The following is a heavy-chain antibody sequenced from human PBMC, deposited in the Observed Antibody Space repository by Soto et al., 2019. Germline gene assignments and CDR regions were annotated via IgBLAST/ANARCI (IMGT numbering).Heavy chain of an antibody. CDR1: GDSVTSNY. Sequence: SETLSLTCSFSGDSVTSNYLTWIRQSPEKGLEWIGYMHYTGFSHYNPSLKSRLTISVDKSKNQFTLQLTSVTVADTAVYYCATSFGNASYTYWGQGTQVTVSS. CDR2: MHYTGFS. CDR3: ATSFGNASYTY. J-gene: IGHJ4*02. D-gene: IGHD3-10*01. V-gene: IGHV4-59*02.